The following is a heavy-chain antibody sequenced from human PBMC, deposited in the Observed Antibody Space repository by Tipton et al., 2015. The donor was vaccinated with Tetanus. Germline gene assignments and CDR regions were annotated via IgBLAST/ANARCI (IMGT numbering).Heavy chain of an antibody. J-gene: IGHJ4*02. V-gene: IGHV3-11*01. CDR2: ISPGGTTI. CDR1: RFTFSDYY. Sequence: SLRLSCAASRFTFSDYYMSWIRQAPGKGLEWISYISPGGTTINYVDSVKGRFTISRDNSKNTLYLQMSNLRAEDTAVYYCARDYPDFDYWGQGTLVTVSS. CDR3: ARDYPDFDY. D-gene: IGHD3-16*02.